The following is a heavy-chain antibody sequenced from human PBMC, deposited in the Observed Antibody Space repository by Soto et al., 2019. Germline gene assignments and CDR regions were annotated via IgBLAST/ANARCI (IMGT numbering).Heavy chain of an antibody. CDR2: ISGSGGST. CDR3: AKVKPLEWFVFDY. Sequence: GGSLRLSCAASGFTFCSYAMSWVRQAPGEGLEWVSAISGSGGSTYYADSVKGRFTISRDNSKNTLYLQMNSLRAEDTAVYYCAKVKPLEWFVFDYWGQGTLVTVSS. CDR1: GFTFCSYA. J-gene: IGHJ4*02. D-gene: IGHD3-3*01. V-gene: IGHV3-23*01.